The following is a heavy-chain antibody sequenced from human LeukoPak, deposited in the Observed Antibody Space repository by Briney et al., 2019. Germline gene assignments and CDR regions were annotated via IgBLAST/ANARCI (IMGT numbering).Heavy chain of an antibody. J-gene: IGHJ4*02. CDR1: GFAFSSCA. V-gene: IGHV3-21*01. CDR3: AREGKRDDYNFFDY. Sequence: GGSLRLSCAASGFAFSSCAMNWVHQAPGEGLEWVSSISSDGTYIYYADSVKGRFTISRDNAKNSVYLQMNSLRAEDTAVYYCAREGKRDDYNFFDYWGQGTLVTVSS. D-gene: IGHD5-24*01. CDR2: ISSDGTYI.